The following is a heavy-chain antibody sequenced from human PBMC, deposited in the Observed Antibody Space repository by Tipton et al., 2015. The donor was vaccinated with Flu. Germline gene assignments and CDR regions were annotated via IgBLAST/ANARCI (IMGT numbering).Heavy chain of an antibody. J-gene: IGHJ3*02. CDR3: ASYYGSGSNAFDI. V-gene: IGHV4-39*07. CDR2: IYYSGST. CDR1: GGSISSSSYY. D-gene: IGHD3-10*01. Sequence: TLSLTCTVSGGSISSSSYYWGWIRQPPGKGLEWIGSIYYSGSTYYNPSFKSRVTISVATSKNQFSLKLSSVTAADTAVYYCASYYGSGSNAFDIWGQGTMVTVSS.